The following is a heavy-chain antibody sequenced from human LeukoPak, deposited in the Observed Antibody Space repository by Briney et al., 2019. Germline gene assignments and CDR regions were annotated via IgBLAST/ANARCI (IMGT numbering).Heavy chain of an antibody. D-gene: IGHD2-15*01. CDR1: GFTFSSYA. CDR2: ISGSGGTT. J-gene: IGHJ4*02. V-gene: IGHV3-23*01. Sequence: GGSLRLSCAASGFTFSSYAMSWVRQAPGRGLEWVSTISGSGGTTYYADSVQGRFTISRDNSKSTLCLQMNSLRAEDTAVYYCAKQLGYCSDGSCYFPYWGQGTLVTVSS. CDR3: AKQLGYCSDGSCYFPY.